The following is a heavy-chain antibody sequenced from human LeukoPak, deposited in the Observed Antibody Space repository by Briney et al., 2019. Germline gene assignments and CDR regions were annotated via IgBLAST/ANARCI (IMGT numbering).Heavy chain of an antibody. CDR1: GFTFTNHG. J-gene: IGHJ4*02. Sequence: GGSLRLSCAASGFTFTNHGMSWVRQALGKGLEWVSAITCSGDRTYYADSVKGRFTISRDNSKNTLYLQMNSLRAEDTALYYCAKDRMDPVNYWGQGTLVTVSS. CDR3: AKDRMDPVNY. D-gene: IGHD2-2*03. CDR2: ITCSGDRT. V-gene: IGHV3-23*01.